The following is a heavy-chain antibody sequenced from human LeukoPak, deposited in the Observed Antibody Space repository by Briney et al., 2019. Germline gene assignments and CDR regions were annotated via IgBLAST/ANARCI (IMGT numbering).Heavy chain of an antibody. CDR1: GGTFSSYA. CDR3: ARGRDIVVVPAAISARGAFDI. J-gene: IGHJ3*02. Sequence: GASVKVSCKASGGTFSSYAISWVRQAPGQGIERRGGIIPIFGTANYAQKFQGRVTITADESTSTAYMELSSLRSGDTAVYYCARGRDIVVVPAAISARGAFDIWGQGTMVTVSS. V-gene: IGHV1-69*13. CDR2: IIPIFGTA. D-gene: IGHD2-2*01.